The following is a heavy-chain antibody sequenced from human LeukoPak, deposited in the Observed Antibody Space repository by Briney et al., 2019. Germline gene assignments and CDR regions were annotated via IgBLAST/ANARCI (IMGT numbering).Heavy chain of an antibody. CDR2: TYYRSKWYN. J-gene: IGHJ4*02. Sequence: SQTLSLTCAISGDSVSSNSAAWNWIRQSPSRGLEWLGRTYYRSKWYNDYAVSVKSRITINPDTSKNQFSLQLNSVTPEGTAVYYCARAYSKGSYSPSPLDYWGQGTLVTVSS. D-gene: IGHD3-10*01. V-gene: IGHV6-1*01. CDR1: GDSVSSNSAA. CDR3: ARAYSKGSYSPSPLDY.